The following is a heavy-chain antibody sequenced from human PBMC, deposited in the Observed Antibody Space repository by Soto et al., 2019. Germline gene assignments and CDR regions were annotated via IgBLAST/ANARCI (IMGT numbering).Heavy chain of an antibody. CDR3: ARGRYGDY. V-gene: IGHV1-18*01. Sequence: QVHLVQSGAEVKKPGASVKVSCKGSGYGFTTYGITWVRQAPEQGLEWMAWISAHNGNTNYAQKLQGGVTVTRDTSTSTAYMELRSLRSDDTAVYYCARGRYGDYWGQGALVTVSS. CDR2: ISAHNGNT. CDR1: GYGFTTYG. D-gene: IGHD1-1*01. J-gene: IGHJ4*02.